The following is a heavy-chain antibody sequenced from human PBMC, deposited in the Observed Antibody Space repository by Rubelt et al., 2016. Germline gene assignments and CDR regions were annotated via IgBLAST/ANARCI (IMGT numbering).Heavy chain of an antibody. Sequence: QVQLQQWGAGLLKPSETLSLTCAVYGGSFSGYYWSWIRQPPGKGLEWLGEINNSGSTNYNPSLRVGAPVSLDRASTRSSLKLGVLTAADTALYYCARVRGGRYYYYYGMDVWGQGTTVTVSS. D-gene: IGHD3-10*01. V-gene: IGHV4-34*01. CDR3: ARVRGGRYYYYYGMDV. CDR2: INNSGST. J-gene: IGHJ6*02. CDR1: GGSFSGYY.